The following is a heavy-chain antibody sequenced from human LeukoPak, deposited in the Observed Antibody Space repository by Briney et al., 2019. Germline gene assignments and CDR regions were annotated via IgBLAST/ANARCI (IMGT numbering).Heavy chain of an antibody. CDR2: INHSGST. D-gene: IGHD2-2*01. CDR3: ASTCSSTSCYLRSPVDV. V-gene: IGHV4-34*01. Sequence: SETLSLTCAVYGGSFSGYYWSWIRQPPGKGLEWIGEINHSGSTNYNPSLKSRVTISVDTSKNQFSLKLSSATAADTAVYYCASTCSSTSCYLRSPVDVWGQGTTVTVSS. J-gene: IGHJ6*02. CDR1: GGSFSGYY.